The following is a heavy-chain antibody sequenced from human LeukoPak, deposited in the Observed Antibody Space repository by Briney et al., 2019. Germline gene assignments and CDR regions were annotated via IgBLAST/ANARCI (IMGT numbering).Heavy chain of an antibody. CDR1: GFTFSSYG. CDR3: AKHLRALQGY. CDR2: IRYDGTNK. V-gene: IGHV3-30*02. J-gene: IGHJ4*02. D-gene: IGHD2-21*02. Sequence: PGGSLRLSCAASGFTFSSYGMHWVRQAPGKGLEWVAFIRYDGTNKYYADSVKGRFTLSRDNSKNTLYLQMNSLRPEDTAVYYCAKHLRALQGYWGQGTLVTVSS.